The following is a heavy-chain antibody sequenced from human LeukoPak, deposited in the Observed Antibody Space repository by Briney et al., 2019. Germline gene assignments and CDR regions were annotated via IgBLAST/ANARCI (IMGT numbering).Heavy chain of an antibody. D-gene: IGHD5-12*01. Sequence: ASVTVSFTSSGYTFTIYDINWVRQATGQGLEWMGWMNPNSGNTGYAQKFQGRVTITRNTSISTAYMELSSLRSEDTAVYYCARARGYYPDYWGQGTLVTVSS. J-gene: IGHJ4*02. CDR2: MNPNSGNT. CDR3: ARARGYYPDY. CDR1: GYTFTIYD. V-gene: IGHV1-8*03.